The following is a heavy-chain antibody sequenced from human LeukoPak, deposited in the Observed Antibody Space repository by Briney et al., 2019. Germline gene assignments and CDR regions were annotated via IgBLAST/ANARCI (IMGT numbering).Heavy chain of an antibody. D-gene: IGHD2-15*01. J-gene: IGHJ4*02. CDR2: IYSGGST. CDR1: GFTVSSNY. V-gene: IGHV3-66*01. Sequence: GGSLRLSCAASGFTVSSNYMSWVRQAPGKGLEWVLVIYSGGSTYYADSAKGRFTISRDNSKNKLYLQMNSLRAEDTAVYYCARDRGYCSGGSCYLVYWGQGTLVTVSS. CDR3: ARDRGYCSGGSCYLVY.